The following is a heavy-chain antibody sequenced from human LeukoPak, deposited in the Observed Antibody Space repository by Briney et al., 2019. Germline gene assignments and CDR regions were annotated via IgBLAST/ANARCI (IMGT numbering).Heavy chain of an antibody. CDR1: GFTFSNYW. Sequence: GSLRLSCAASGFTFSNYWMSWVRQAPGKGLEWVANMKEDGSEKNYVDSVKGRFTISRDNAQDSLYLQMNSLRAEDTAVYYCARGRGYSNFDYWGQGTLVTVSS. CDR2: MKEDGSEK. CDR3: ARGRGYSNFDY. D-gene: IGHD4-11*01. V-gene: IGHV3-7*01. J-gene: IGHJ4*02.